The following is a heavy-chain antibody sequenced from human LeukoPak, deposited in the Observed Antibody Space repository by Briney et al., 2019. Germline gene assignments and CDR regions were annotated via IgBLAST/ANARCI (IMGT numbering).Heavy chain of an antibody. CDR1: GYTFTANY. CDR2: INPNSGGT. V-gene: IGHV1-2*02. J-gene: IGHJ3*02. D-gene: IGHD2/OR15-2a*01. Sequence: ASVKVSCKTSGYTFTANYMQWVRQAPGQGLEWMGWINPNSGGTRYAQKFPGRVTMTRDTSISTAYMELSRLRSDDTAVYYCARYRCKTTSGCEDTDAFDMWGQGTMVTVSS. CDR3: ARYRCKTTSGCEDTDAFDM.